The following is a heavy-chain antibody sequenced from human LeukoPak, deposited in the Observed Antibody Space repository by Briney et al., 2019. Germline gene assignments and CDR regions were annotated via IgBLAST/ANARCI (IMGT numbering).Heavy chain of an antibody. CDR1: GFIFDHYA. CDR3: ARDENVGLDY. J-gene: IGHJ4*02. D-gene: IGHD1-26*01. CDR2: IRSNSGGI. V-gene: IGHV3-9*01. Sequence: PGGSLRLSCVASGFIFDHYAMHWVRQAPGKGLEWVSGIRSNSGGIDYVDSVKGRFTISRDNAKNSLYLQMNSLRAEDTAVYYCARDENVGLDYWDQGTLVTVSS.